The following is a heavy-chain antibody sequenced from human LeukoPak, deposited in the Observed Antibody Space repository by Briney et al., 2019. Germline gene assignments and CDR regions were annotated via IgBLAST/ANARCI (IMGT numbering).Heavy chain of an antibody. CDR2: IYYSGST. Sequence: SETLSLTCSVSGGSISTNDYYWDWIRQPPGMGLEYIGSIYYSGSTYYNPSLKSRVTISVDTSKNQFSLRLSSVTAADTAVYYCARHRGSSSLFDYWGQGTLVTVSS. D-gene: IGHD6-6*01. CDR3: ARHRGSSSLFDY. V-gene: IGHV4-39*01. J-gene: IGHJ4*02. CDR1: GGSISTNDYY.